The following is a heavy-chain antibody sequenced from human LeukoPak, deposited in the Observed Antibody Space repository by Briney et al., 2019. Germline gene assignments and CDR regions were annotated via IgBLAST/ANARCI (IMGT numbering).Heavy chain of an antibody. CDR3: ARAPLDIVVVPVYYMDV. CDR1: GGSISSGGYY. V-gene: IGHV4-31*03. J-gene: IGHJ6*03. D-gene: IGHD2-2*01. CDR2: IYYSGST. Sequence: SQTLSLTCTVSGGSISSGGYYWSWIRQHPGKGLEWIGYIYYSGSTYYNPSLKSRVTISVDTSKNQFSLKLSSVTAADTAVYYCARAPLDIVVVPVYYMDVWGKGTTVTVSS.